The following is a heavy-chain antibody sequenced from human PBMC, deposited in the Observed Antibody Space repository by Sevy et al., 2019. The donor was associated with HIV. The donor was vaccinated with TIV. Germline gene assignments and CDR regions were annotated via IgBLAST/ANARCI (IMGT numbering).Heavy chain of an antibody. CDR1: GYSFSNNW. Sequence: GESLKISCRGSGYSFSNNWIVWVRQMPGKGLEWMGIIYPGDSDTRYSPSFQGQVTSSADKSISTAYLQWSSLKASDTAMYYCARPTGGWYDYFDYWGQGTLVTVSS. V-gene: IGHV5-51*01. CDR3: ARPTGGWYDYFDY. D-gene: IGHD6-19*01. CDR2: IYPGDSDT. J-gene: IGHJ4*02.